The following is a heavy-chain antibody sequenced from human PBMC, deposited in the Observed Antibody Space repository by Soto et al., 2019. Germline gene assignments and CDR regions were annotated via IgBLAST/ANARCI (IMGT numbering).Heavy chain of an antibody. CDR3: ATHSLGTSSPPYFDN. CDR2: FVPLFGST. Sequence: QVQLVQSGAEVKKPGSSVKVSCQASGGTFSGYALTWVRQAPGQGLEWMGEFVPLFGSTNYAQKFAGRITIIADESTSTGYMELSTLRSEDTALYYCATHSLGTSSPPYFDNWGQGTLVTVSS. V-gene: IGHV1-69*01. D-gene: IGHD2-15*01. CDR1: GGTFSGYA. J-gene: IGHJ4*02.